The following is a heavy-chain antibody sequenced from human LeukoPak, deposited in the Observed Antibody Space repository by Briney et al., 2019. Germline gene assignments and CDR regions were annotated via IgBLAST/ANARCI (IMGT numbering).Heavy chain of an antibody. CDR3: ARNPGSFAVAGISPYYYYYYMDV. CDR2: ISSSGSTI. D-gene: IGHD6-19*01. Sequence: GGSLRLSCAASGFTFSSYEMNWVRQAPGKGLEWVSYISSSGSTIYYADSVKGRFTISRDNAKNSLYLQMNSLRAEDTAVYYCARNPGSFAVAGISPYYYYYYMDVWGKGTTVTVSS. V-gene: IGHV3-48*03. J-gene: IGHJ6*03. CDR1: GFTFSSYE.